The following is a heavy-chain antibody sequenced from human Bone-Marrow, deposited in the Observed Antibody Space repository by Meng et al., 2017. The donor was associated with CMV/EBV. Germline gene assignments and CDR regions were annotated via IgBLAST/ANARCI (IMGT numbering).Heavy chain of an antibody. Sequence: SETLSLTCTVSGGSISSYYWSWIRQPPGKGLEWIGYIYYSGSTYYNPSLKSRVTISVDTSKNQFSLKLSSVTAADTAVYYCARADITMVRGVITYFDYWGQGTRVTGSS. V-gene: IGHV4-59*12. CDR2: IYYSGST. CDR3: ARADITMVRGVITYFDY. CDR1: GGSISSYY. D-gene: IGHD3-10*01. J-gene: IGHJ4*02.